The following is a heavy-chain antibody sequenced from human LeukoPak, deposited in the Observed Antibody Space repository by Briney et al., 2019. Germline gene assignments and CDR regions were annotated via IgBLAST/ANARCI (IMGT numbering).Heavy chain of an antibody. Sequence: PSKTLSLTCAVYGGSFSGYDWSWIRQPPGKGLEWIGEINRSGSTNYNPSLKSRVTISVDTFKNQFSLKLSSVTAADTAVYYCAVGRYYYGSGSYYDLDYWGQGTLVTVSS. CDR1: GGSFSGYD. CDR3: AVGRYYYGSGSYYDLDY. J-gene: IGHJ4*02. CDR2: INRSGST. V-gene: IGHV4-34*01. D-gene: IGHD3-10*01.